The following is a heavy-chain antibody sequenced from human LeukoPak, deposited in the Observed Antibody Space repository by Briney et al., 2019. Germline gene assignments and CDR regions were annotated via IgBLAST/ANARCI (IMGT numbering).Heavy chain of an antibody. CDR2: IYKGGAT. CDR1: GFTFSSYG. Sequence: GGSLRLSCAASGFTFSSYGLSWVRQAPGKGLEWVSVIYKGGATYYTDSVKGRFTIFRDPSTNTLYLQMNSLRAEDTAVYYCARVTDGYNYVFDSWGQGTLVSVSA. CDR3: ARVTDGYNYVFDS. D-gene: IGHD5-24*01. J-gene: IGHJ4*02. V-gene: IGHV3-66*01.